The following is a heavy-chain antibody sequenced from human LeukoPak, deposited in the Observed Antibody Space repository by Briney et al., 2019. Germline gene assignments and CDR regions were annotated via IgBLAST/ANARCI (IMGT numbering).Heavy chain of an antibody. CDR3: ARHVEQWLVRLFFDY. J-gene: IGHJ4*02. V-gene: IGHV4-34*01. CDR2: INHSGST. CDR1: GGSFSGYY. Sequence: PSETLSLTCAVYGGSFSGYYWSWIRQPPGKGLEWIGEINHSGSTNYNPSLKSRVTISVDTSKNQFSLKLSSVTAADTAVYYCARHVEQWLVRLFFDYWGQGALVTVSS. D-gene: IGHD6-19*01.